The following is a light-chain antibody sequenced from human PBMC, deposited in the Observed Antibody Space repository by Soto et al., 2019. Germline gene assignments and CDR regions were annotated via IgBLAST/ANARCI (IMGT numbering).Light chain of an antibody. V-gene: IGKV3-20*01. CDR2: GAS. CDR1: QSVSSSY. CDR3: QQYGSSQAWT. J-gene: IGKJ1*01. Sequence: EIVLTQSPDTLSLSPGERATLSCRSSQSVSSSYLAWYQQKPGQAPRLLIYGASSRATGIPDRFSGSGSGTDFTLTISRLEPEDFAVYYCQQYGSSQAWTFGQGTKVDIK.